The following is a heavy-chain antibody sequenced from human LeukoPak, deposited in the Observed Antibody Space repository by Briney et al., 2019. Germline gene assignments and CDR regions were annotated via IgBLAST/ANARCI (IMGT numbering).Heavy chain of an antibody. CDR3: ARRLHVDV. D-gene: IGHD5-12*01. J-gene: IGHJ6*04. Sequence: PGWSLRLSCAVSGFTVTDYYMNWIRQAPGTGLEWVSYISTGGYPTYYADSVKGRFTISRDTATNTLYLQMNSLGVDDTGVYYCARRLHVDVWGRGTTVTVSS. CDR1: GFTVTDYY. V-gene: IGHV3-11*04. CDR2: ISTGGYPT.